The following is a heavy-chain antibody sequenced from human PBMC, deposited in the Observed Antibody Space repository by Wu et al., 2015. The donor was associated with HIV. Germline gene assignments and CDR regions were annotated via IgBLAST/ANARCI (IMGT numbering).Heavy chain of an antibody. D-gene: IGHD3-16*02. CDR1: GGSISSYY. CDR2: IYTSGST. J-gene: IGHJ3*02. CDR3: ARGKDYVWGTYRHDAFDI. Sequence: QVQLQESGPGLVKPSETLSLTCTVSGGSISSYYWSWIRQPAGKGLEWIGRIYTSGSTNYNPSLKSRVTISVDTSKNQFSLKLSSVIAADTAVYYCARGKDYVWGTYRHDAFDIWGQGTMVTVSS. V-gene: IGHV4-4*07.